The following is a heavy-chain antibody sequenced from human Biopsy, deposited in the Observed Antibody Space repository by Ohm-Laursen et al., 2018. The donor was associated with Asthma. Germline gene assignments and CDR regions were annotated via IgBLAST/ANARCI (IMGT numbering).Heavy chain of an antibody. CDR2: VSSDGHNK. J-gene: IGHJ3*02. D-gene: IGHD4-23*01. CDR1: GFVFSQCG. Sequence: SLRLSCAAAGFVFSQCGMHWVRQGPGKGLEWVALVSSDGHNKYYKDSVKGRFTISRDNSKLRLYLEINSLRVEDSAVYYCARESGQDSGGTGAFDRWGQGIMVAVSS. CDR3: ARESGQDSGGTGAFDR. V-gene: IGHV3-30*03.